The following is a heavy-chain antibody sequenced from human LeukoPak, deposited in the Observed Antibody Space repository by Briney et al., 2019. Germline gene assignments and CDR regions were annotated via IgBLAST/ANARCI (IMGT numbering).Heavy chain of an antibody. CDR3: ARGAYYYDSSGYYD. CDR1: GFGISTYS. V-gene: IGHV3-21*06. Sequence: GGSLRLSCSAAGFGISTYSMNWVRQAPGKGLEWVSFISSSGKYVYYGDSVKGRFTLSRDDAKNELYLQMNSLRAEDTALYYCARGAYYYDSSGYYDWGQGTLVTVSS. J-gene: IGHJ4*02. D-gene: IGHD3-22*01. CDR2: ISSSGKYV.